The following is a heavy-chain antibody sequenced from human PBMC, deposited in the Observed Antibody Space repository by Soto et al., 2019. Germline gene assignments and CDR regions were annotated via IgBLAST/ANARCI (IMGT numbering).Heavy chain of an antibody. V-gene: IGHV4-39*01. CDR1: GGSISSSSYY. D-gene: IGHD3-10*01. CDR3: ARMVRGVPPANWFDP. Sequence: PSETLSLTCTVPGGSISSSSYYWGWIRQPPGKGLEWIGSIYYSGSTYYNPSLKSRVTISVDTSKNQFSLKLSSVTAADTAVYYCARMVRGVPPANWFDPWGQGTLVTVS. J-gene: IGHJ5*02. CDR2: IYYSGST.